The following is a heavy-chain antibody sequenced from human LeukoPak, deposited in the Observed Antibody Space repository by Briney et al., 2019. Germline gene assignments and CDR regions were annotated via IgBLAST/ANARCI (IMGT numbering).Heavy chain of an antibody. J-gene: IGHJ4*02. V-gene: IGHV3-74*01. D-gene: IGHD6-19*01. Sequence: GGSLRLFCVASGFTFRKYWLHWVRQAPGKGLEWVSRINPDDESTSYADSVRGRFTISRDNAKNSLYLQMNSLRAEDTAVYYCASYSSGWSGRVYWGQGTLVTVSS. CDR2: INPDDEST. CDR3: ASYSSGWSGRVY. CDR1: GFTFRKYW.